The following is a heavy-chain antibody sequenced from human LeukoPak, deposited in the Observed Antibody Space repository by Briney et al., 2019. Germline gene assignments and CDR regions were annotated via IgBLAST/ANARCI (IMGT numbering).Heavy chain of an antibody. CDR1: GYTFTSYY. Sequence: GASVKASCKASGYTFTSYYMHWVRQAPGQGLEWMGIINPSGGSTSYAQKFQGRVTMTRDTSTSTVYMELSSLRSEDTAVYYCAREVLEAVTTLYVGAPRDYYYGMDVWGQGTTVTVSS. V-gene: IGHV1-46*01. CDR3: AREVLEAVTTLYVGAPRDYYYGMDV. D-gene: IGHD4-11*01. CDR2: INPSGGST. J-gene: IGHJ6*02.